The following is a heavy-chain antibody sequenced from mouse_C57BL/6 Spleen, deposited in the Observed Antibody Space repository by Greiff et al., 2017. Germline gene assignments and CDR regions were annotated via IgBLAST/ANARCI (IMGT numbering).Heavy chain of an antibody. V-gene: IGHV1-74*01. CDR3: APYYDYDDYFDY. Sequence: QVQLKQPGAELVKPGASVKVSCKASGYTFTSYWMHWVKQRPGQGLEWIGRIHPSDSDTNYNQKFKGKATLTVDKSSSTAYMQLSSLTSEDSAVYYCAPYYDYDDYFDYWGQGTTLTVSS. J-gene: IGHJ2*01. CDR2: IHPSDSDT. CDR1: GYTFTSYW. D-gene: IGHD2-4*01.